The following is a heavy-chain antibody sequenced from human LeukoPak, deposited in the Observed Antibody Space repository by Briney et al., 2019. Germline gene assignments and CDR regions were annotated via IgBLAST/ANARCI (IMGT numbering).Heavy chain of an antibody. Sequence: SETLSHTCTVSGGSISSGTYYWNWIRQPAGKGLEWIGRIYTSGSTNYNPSLKSRVTISVDTSKNQFSLKLSSVTAADTAVYYCARGGATGWFDPWGQGTLVTVSS. J-gene: IGHJ5*02. V-gene: IGHV4-61*02. D-gene: IGHD1-26*01. CDR2: IYTSGST. CDR1: GGSISSGTYY. CDR3: ARGGATGWFDP.